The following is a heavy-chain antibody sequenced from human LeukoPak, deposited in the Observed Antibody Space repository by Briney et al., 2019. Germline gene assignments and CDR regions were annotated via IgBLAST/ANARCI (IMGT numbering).Heavy chain of an antibody. CDR3: ARGGLAIFGVVARGGDY. J-gene: IGHJ4*02. D-gene: IGHD3-3*01. CDR1: GYTFTGYY. Sequence: ASVKGCCKASGYTFTGYYMHWVRQDTGQGLEWIGWINPNSAVTNYGQKVQGRVTMTRDTSISTAYMELSRLRSDDTAVYYCARGGLAIFGVVARGGDYWGQGTLVTVSS. V-gene: IGHV1-2*02. CDR2: INPNSAVT.